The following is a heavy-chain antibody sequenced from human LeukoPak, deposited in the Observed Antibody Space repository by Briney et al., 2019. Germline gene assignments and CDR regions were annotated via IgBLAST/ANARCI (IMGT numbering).Heavy chain of an antibody. Sequence: PGGSLRLSCAASGFTFSTYSMKWVRQAPGKGLEWVSYISSSSGTIHYADSVKGRFTISRDNAKNSLYLQMNGLRDEDTAVYYCARDQSDYYGSGSYSEGSYWGQGTLVTVSS. J-gene: IGHJ4*02. D-gene: IGHD3-10*01. CDR3: ARDQSDYYGSGSYSEGSY. CDR1: GFTFSTYS. V-gene: IGHV3-48*02. CDR2: ISSSSGTI.